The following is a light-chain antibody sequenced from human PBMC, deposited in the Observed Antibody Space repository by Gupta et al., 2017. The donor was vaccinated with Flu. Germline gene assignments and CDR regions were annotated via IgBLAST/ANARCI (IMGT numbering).Light chain of an antibody. CDR1: SSNIGMNT. CDR2: SNS. V-gene: IGLV1-44*01. CDR3: AAWDDRLKALL. J-gene: IGLJ2*01. Sequence: QSVLTQPASESGTPGQRVVLSCSGNSSNIGMNTVSWYRHLPGVAPKLHIYSNSRRPPGVPDRFSGSKSGTSASLVISGLQSDDEADYYCAAWDDRLKALLFGGGTKVTVL.